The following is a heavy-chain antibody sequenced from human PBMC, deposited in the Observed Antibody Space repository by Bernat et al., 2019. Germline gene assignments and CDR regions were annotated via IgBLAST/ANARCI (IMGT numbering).Heavy chain of an antibody. Sequence: VQLLESGGGLVQPGGSLRLSCAASGFTFSDYYMGWVRQAPGKGLEWVSYISNSGSNIYYADSVRGRFTISRDNAKNSLYLQMNSLRAEDTAVYYCARSRPEYYFDYWGQGTLVTVS. V-gene: IGHV3-11*01. J-gene: IGHJ4*02. CDR2: ISNSGSNI. CDR1: GFTFSDYY. CDR3: ARSRPEYYFDY.